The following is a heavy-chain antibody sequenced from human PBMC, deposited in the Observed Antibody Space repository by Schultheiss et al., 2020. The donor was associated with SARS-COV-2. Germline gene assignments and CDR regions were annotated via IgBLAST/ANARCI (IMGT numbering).Heavy chain of an antibody. CDR2: INHSGST. V-gene: IGHV4-34*01. CDR3: ARADGGSYYVGLSLNYYYYGMDV. D-gene: IGHD1-26*01. J-gene: IGHJ6*02. Sequence: GSLRLSCAASGFTFSSYAMSWVRQPPGKGLEWIGEINHSGSTNYNPSLKSRVTISVDTSKNQFSLKLSSVTAADTAVYYCARADGGSYYVGLSLNYYYYGMDVWGQGTTVTVSS. CDR1: GFTFSSYA.